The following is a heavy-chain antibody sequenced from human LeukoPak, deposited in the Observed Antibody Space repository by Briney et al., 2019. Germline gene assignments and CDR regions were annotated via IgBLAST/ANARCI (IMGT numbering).Heavy chain of an antibody. Sequence: GGSLRLSCAASGFTVSSNYMSWVRQAPGKGLEWVSVIYSGGSTDYKGSVKDRLIIPRDNSKNTLYLQMNSLRAEDTAVYYCAKEMATMNAFDIWGQGTMVTVSS. CDR1: GFTVSSNY. CDR2: IYSGGST. CDR3: AKEMATMNAFDI. D-gene: IGHD5-24*01. J-gene: IGHJ3*02. V-gene: IGHV3-66*01.